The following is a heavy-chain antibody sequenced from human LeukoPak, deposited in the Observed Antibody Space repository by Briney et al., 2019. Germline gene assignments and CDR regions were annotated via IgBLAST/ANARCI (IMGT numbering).Heavy chain of an antibody. CDR3: ARYEEFSTGYSASSPRHYFDL. Sequence: PSETLSLTCTVSGGSINSHYWSWIRQPPGKGLECIGHIYYTGSTYYKPSLESRVTISVDTAKNQISLKLSSVTAADTAVYYCARYEEFSTGYSASSPRHYFDLWGQGTLVTVSS. CDR1: GGSINSHY. CDR2: IYYTGST. D-gene: IGHD3/OR15-3a*01. J-gene: IGHJ4*02. V-gene: IGHV4-59*11.